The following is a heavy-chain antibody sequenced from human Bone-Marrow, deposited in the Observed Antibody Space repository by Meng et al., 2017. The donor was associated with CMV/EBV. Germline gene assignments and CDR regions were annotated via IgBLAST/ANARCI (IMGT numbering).Heavy chain of an antibody. V-gene: IGHV3-21*01. CDR1: GFTFRSYY. CDR3: ARDLTLWGSSNKGRNRAGMDV. J-gene: IGHJ6*02. D-gene: IGHD6-13*01. Sequence: GESLKISCAASGFTFRSYYLNWVRQPPGKGLEWVSFISSTSYTYYADSVKGRFTISRDNTKNSLYLQMNSLRAEDTAVYYCARDLTLWGSSNKGRNRAGMDVWGQGTTVTVSS. CDR2: ISSTSYT.